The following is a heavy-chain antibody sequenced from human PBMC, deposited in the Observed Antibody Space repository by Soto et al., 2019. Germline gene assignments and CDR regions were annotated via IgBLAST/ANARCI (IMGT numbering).Heavy chain of an antibody. CDR3: ARDQSFYFDY. CDR1: GYTFTDYD. J-gene: IGHJ4*02. V-gene: IGHV1-2*04. CDR2: INPNSGGT. Sequence: ASVKVSCKASGYTFTDYDMHWVRQAPGHGLEWMGWINPNSGGTNYAQNFQGWVTMTRDTSISTAYMELSRLRSDDTAVYYCARDQSFYFDYWGQGTLVTVSS.